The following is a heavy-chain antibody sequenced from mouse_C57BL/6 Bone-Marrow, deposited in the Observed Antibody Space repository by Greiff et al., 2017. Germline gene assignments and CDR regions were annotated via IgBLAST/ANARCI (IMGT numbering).Heavy chain of an antibody. J-gene: IGHJ2*01. V-gene: IGHV5-4*01. Sequence: EVHLVESGGGLVKPGGSLKLSYAASGFTFSSYAMSWVRQTPEKRLEWVATISDGGSYTYYPDNVKGRFTISRDNAKNNLYLQMSHLKSEDTAMYYCARDDYWGQGTTLTVSS. CDR1: GFTFSSYA. CDR3: ARDDY. CDR2: ISDGGSYT.